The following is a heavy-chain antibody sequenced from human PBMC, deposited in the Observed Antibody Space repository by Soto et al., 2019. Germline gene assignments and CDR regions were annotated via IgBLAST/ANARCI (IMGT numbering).Heavy chain of an antibody. CDR2: LSAYNGDT. CDR3: ARWSAIVGGVAAFDV. J-gene: IGHJ3*01. V-gene: IGHV1-18*01. D-gene: IGHD1-26*01. CDR1: GYTFINYG. Sequence: QVQLVQSGAEVKKPGASVRVSCKTSGYTFINYGITWVRQAPGQGLEWMGWLSAYNGDTSSSEKLQDRFTMTTDTSTNTVYMDLGSLTSDDTAVYICARWSAIVGGVAAFDVWGQGTMVIASS.